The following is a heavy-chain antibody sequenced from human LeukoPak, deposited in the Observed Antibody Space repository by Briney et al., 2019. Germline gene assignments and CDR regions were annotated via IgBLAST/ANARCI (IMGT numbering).Heavy chain of an antibody. Sequence: PSETLSLTCTVSGGSISSSSYYWGWIRQPRGKGLEWIGSIYYSGSTYYNPSLKSRVTISVDTSKNQFSLKLSSVTAADTAVYYCARLYNDPGTLTYFDYWGQGTLVTVSS. CDR2: IYYSGST. D-gene: IGHD1-14*01. V-gene: IGHV4-39*01. J-gene: IGHJ4*02. CDR1: GGSISSSSYY. CDR3: ARLYNDPGTLTYFDY.